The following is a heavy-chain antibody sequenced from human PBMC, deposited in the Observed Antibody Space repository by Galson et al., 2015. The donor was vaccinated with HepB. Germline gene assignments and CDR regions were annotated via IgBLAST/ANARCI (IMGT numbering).Heavy chain of an antibody. CDR1: GDSVSSNSAA. CDR2: TYYRSKWYN. CDR3: AREESNSSGYQNHWYFDL. V-gene: IGHV6-1*01. D-gene: IGHD3-22*01. J-gene: IGHJ2*01. Sequence: CAISGDSVSSNSAAWNWIRQSPSRGLEWLGRTYYRSKWYNDYAVSVKSRITINPDTSKNQFSLQLNSVTPEDTAVYYCAREESNSSGYQNHWYFDLWGRGTLVTVSS.